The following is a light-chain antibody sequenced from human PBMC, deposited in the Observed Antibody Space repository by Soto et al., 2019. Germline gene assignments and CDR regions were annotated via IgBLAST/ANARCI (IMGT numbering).Light chain of an antibody. V-gene: IGKV1-5*01. CDR2: DAS. J-gene: IGKJ1*01. CDR3: QQYNTYSWT. Sequence: DIQMTQSPSSLSASVGDRVPITFRASQGISTYLNWYQQKPGKAPKLLIYDASSLESGVPSRFSGSGSGTEFTLTISSLQPDDFATYYCQQYNTYSWTFGQGTKVDIK. CDR1: QGISTY.